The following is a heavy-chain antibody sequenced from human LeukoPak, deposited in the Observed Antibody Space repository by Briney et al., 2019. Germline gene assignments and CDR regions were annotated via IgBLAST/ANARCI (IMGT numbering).Heavy chain of an antibody. V-gene: IGHV1-46*01. CDR3: ARDMGGYEYYFDY. D-gene: IGHD5-12*01. CDR1: GYTFTGYY. J-gene: IGHJ4*02. CDR2: INPSGGST. Sequence: ASMKVSCKASGYTFTGYYMHWVRQAPGQGLEWMGIINPSGGSTSYAQKFQGRVTMTRDTSTSTVYMELSGLRSEDTAVYYCARDMGGYEYYFDYWGQGTLVTVSS.